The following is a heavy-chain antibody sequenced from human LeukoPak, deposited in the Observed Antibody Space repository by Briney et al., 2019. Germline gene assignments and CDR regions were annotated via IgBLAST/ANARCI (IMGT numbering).Heavy chain of an antibody. CDR2: ISAYNGNT. Sequence: ASVKVSCKASGYTFTSYGISWVRQAPGQGLEWMGWISAYNGNTNYAQKLQGRVTMTTDTSTSTAYMELRSLRSDDTAVYYCARLYVWGSYRQYYFDYWGQGTLVTVSS. CDR3: ARLYVWGSYRQYYFDY. V-gene: IGHV1-18*01. CDR1: GYTFTSYG. D-gene: IGHD3-16*02. J-gene: IGHJ4*02.